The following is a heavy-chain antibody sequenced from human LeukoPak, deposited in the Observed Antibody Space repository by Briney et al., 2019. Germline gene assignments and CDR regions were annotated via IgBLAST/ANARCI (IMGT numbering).Heavy chain of an antibody. J-gene: IGHJ5*02. D-gene: IGHD2-2*01. Sequence: SETLSLTCTVSGGSLSIYYWTWIRQPPGKGLEWIGSIYYSGSTNYNPSLKSRVTISVDTSKNQFSLKLSSVSAADTAVYYCARYHLRFDPWGQGTLVTVSS. CDR2: IYYSGST. V-gene: IGHV4-59*01. CDR1: GGSLSIYY. CDR3: ARYHLRFDP.